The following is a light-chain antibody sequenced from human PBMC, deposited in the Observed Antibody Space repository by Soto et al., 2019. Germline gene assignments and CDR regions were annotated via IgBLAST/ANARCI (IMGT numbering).Light chain of an antibody. CDR3: AGWDGSLNRV. CDR1: SSNIGSNT. J-gene: IGLJ2*01. Sequence: QSVLTQPPSASGTPGQRVTISCSGSSSNIGSNTVNWYQQRPGTAPKLLIYNNDQRPSGVPDRFSGSKSGTSASLAISGLQSDDEADYYCAGWDGSLNRVFGGGTKLTVL. CDR2: NND. V-gene: IGLV1-44*01.